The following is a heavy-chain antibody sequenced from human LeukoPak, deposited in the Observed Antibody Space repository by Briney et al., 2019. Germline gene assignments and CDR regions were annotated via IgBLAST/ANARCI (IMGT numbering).Heavy chain of an antibody. V-gene: IGHV1-69*13. D-gene: IGHD3-9*01. CDR2: IIPIFGTA. CDR1: GGTFSSYA. J-gene: IGHJ4*02. Sequence: SVKVSCKASGGTFSSYAISWVRQAPGQGLEWMGGIIPIFGTANYAQKFQGRVTITADESTSTAYMELSSLRFEDTAVYYCASSTDILTGYLLDYWGQGTLVTVSS. CDR3: ASSTDILTGYLLDY.